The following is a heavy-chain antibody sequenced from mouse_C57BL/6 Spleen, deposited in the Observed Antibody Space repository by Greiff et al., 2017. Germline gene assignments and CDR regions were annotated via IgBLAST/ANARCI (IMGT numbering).Heavy chain of an antibody. CDR3: ARGGLFPDD. D-gene: IGHD1-1*01. J-gene: IGHJ2*01. Sequence: VVESGPELVKPGASVKISCKASGYAFSSSWMNWVKQRPGKGLEWIGRIYPGDGDTNYNGKFKGKATLTADKSSSTAYMQLSSLTSEDSAVYFCARGGLFPDDWGQGTTLTVSS. CDR2: IYPGDGDT. V-gene: IGHV1-82*01. CDR1: GYAFSSSW.